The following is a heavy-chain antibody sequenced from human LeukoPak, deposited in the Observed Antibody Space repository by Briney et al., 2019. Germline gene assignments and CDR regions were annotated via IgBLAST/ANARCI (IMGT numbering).Heavy chain of an antibody. V-gene: IGHV4-59*01. Sequence: SESLSLTCSVSGGSISSFYWSWIRQSPGKGLEWIGYIYYSGGTNYNPSLKSRVTMAVDTSKSQFALNLSAMSAADTATFHGARGYRIGYFDRWVQGVLVTVSS. CDR3: ARGYRIGYFDR. D-gene: IGHD5-18*01. CDR1: GGSISSFY. J-gene: IGHJ5*02. CDR2: IYYSGGT.